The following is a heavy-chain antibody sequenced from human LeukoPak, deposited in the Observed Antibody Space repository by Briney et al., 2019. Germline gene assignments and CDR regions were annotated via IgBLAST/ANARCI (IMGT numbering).Heavy chain of an antibody. Sequence: GGSLRLSCTASGFTFGDYALGWFRQAPGKGLEWVGFIKSIAYGGTTQYAASVKGRFIISRDDSKSIAYLQMNSLKTEDTAVYYCTKDLGATDDYWGQGTLVTVSS. J-gene: IGHJ4*02. V-gene: IGHV3-49*03. CDR3: TKDLGATDDY. CDR1: GFTFGDYA. D-gene: IGHD1-26*01. CDR2: IKSIAYGGTT.